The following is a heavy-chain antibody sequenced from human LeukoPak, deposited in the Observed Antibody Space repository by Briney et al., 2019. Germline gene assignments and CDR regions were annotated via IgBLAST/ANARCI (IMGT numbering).Heavy chain of an antibody. Sequence: SETLSLTCAVSADSISSGGYSWSWIRQPPGKGLEWIGYIDYSGSTYYNPSLKSRVTISVDTSKNQFSLKLSSVTAADTAVYYCARASITMIVVVDAFDIWGQGTMVAVSS. D-gene: IGHD3-22*01. V-gene: IGHV4-30-4*07. CDR1: ADSISSGGYS. CDR2: IDYSGST. J-gene: IGHJ3*02. CDR3: ARASITMIVVVDAFDI.